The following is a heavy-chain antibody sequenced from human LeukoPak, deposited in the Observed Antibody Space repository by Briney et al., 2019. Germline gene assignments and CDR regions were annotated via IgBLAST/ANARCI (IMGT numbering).Heavy chain of an antibody. J-gene: IGHJ3*02. CDR3: ARVRSSSWTDAFDI. CDR2: TYYSSKWYN. D-gene: IGHD6-13*01. Sequence: KASQTLSLTCAISGDSVSSNSAAWNWIRQSPSRGLEWLVRTYYSSKWYNDYAVSVKSRITINPDTSKNQFSLQLNSVTSEDTAVYFCARVRSSSWTDAFDIWGQGTMVTVSS. CDR1: GDSVSSNSAA. V-gene: IGHV6-1*01.